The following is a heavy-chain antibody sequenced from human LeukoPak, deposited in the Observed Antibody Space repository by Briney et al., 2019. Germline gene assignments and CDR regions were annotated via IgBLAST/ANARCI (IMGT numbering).Heavy chain of an antibody. CDR1: GFTFSTYA. J-gene: IGHJ4*02. CDR2: ISGSGGRT. V-gene: IGHV3-23*01. Sequence: RPGGSLRLSCATSGFTFSTYAMSWVRQAPGKGLEWVSAISGSGGRTYYTDSVKGRFTISRDNPKNTLFLQMNSLRAEDTAVYYCAKLIVASGTNYWGQGTLVTVSS. CDR3: AKLIVASGTNY. D-gene: IGHD6-13*01.